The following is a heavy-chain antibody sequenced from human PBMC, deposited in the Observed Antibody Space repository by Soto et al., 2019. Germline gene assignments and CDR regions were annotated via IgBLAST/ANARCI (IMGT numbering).Heavy chain of an antibody. J-gene: IGHJ5*02. CDR3: SRRAPEGFDP. Sequence: LSLTCTVSGGSIATSSYFWAWIRRPPGKGLEWIGSIDYRGTIYNNPSLKSRVTISVDTSKNHFSLKLDSVTAADTALYYCSRRAPEGFDPWGQGPLVTVSS. CDR1: GGSIATSSYF. CDR2: IDYRGTI. V-gene: IGHV4-39*02.